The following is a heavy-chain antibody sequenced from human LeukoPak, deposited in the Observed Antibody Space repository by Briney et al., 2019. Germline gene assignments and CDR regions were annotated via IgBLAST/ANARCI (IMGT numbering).Heavy chain of an antibody. CDR3: ARELVSSGTGYFDL. J-gene: IGHJ2*01. D-gene: IGHD3-10*01. CDR1: GFTFGNFG. Sequence: AGGSLRLSCEASGFTFGNFGMTWVRQAPGKGLQWVSGITGSSTWTYYAASVKGRFTVSRDNSQNTLHLQMNSLRADDTAVYYCARELVSSGTGYFDLWGRGTLVTVSS. CDR2: ITGSSTWT. V-gene: IGHV3-23*01.